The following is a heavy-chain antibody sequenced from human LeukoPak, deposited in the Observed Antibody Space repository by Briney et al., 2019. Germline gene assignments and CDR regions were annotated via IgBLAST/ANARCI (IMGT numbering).Heavy chain of an antibody. V-gene: IGHV4-30-4*01. CDR1: GGSISSGDYY. Sequence: SSETLSLTCTVSGGSISSGDYYWSWIRQPPGKGLEWIGYIYCSGSTYYNPSLKSRVTISVDTSKNQFSLKLSSVTAADTAVYYCARKRWLVDFDYWGQGTLATVSS. D-gene: IGHD5-24*01. CDR3: ARKRWLVDFDY. CDR2: IYCSGST. J-gene: IGHJ4*02.